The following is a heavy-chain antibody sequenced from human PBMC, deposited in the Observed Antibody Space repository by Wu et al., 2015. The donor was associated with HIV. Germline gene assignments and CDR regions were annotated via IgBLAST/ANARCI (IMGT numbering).Heavy chain of an antibody. D-gene: IGHD2-15*01. Sequence: QVQLQQWGAGLLKPSETLSLTCAVYGGSFSGYYWNWIRQPPGKGLEWIGEIDHSGSTNYNPSLKSRVTLSVDTSKNQFSLKVNSVTAADTAVYYCARGPRLGYGRLHWFDPWGQGPWSPSPQ. CDR2: IDHSGST. CDR3: ARGPRLGYGRLHWFDP. CDR1: GGSFSGYY. V-gene: IGHV4-34*01. J-gene: IGHJ5*02.